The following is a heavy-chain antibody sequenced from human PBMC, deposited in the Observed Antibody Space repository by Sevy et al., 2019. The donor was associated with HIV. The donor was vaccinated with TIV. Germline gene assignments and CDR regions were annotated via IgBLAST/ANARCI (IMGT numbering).Heavy chain of an antibody. V-gene: IGHV3-74*01. CDR2: INSDRSST. J-gene: IGHJ4*02. CDR1: GFTFSSYW. D-gene: IGHD3-10*01. Sequence: GGSLRLSCAASGFTFSSYWMHGVRQAPGKGLVWVSRINSDRSSTSYADSVKGRFTISRDNAKNTLYLQMNSLRAEDTAVYYCARAEPPYYYGSGSSDYWGQGTLVTVSS. CDR3: ARAEPPYYYGSGSSDY.